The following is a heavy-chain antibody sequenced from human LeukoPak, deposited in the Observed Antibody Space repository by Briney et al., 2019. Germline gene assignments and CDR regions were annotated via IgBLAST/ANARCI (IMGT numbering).Heavy chain of an antibody. CDR3: ARLRDITMVRGVIIMDY. D-gene: IGHD3-10*01. CDR2: INWNGGST. J-gene: IGHJ4*02. CDR1: GFTLDDYG. Sequence: PGGSLRLSCAASGFTLDDYGMSWVRQAPGKGLEWVSGINWNGGSTGYADSVKGRFTISRDNAKNSLYLQMNSLRAEDTALYYCARLRDITMVRGVIIMDYWGQGTLVTVSS. V-gene: IGHV3-20*04.